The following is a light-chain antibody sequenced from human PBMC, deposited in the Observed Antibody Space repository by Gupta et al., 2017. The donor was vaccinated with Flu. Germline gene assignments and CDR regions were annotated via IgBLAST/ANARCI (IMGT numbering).Light chain of an antibody. CDR3: QQYYSTPYS. CDR2: WAS. CDR1: QSVLYSSNNKNY. Sequence: DIVMPQSPDSLAVSLGERANINCKSSQSVLYSSNNKNYLAWYQQKPGQPPKLLIYWASTRESGVPDRFSGSGSGTDFTLTISSLQAEDVAVYYCQQYYSTPYSFGQGTKLEIK. J-gene: IGKJ2*03. V-gene: IGKV4-1*01.